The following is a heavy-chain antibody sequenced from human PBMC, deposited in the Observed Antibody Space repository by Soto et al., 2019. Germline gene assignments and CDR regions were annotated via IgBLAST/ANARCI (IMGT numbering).Heavy chain of an antibody. CDR2: IWYDGSNK. Sequence: QVQLVESGGGVVQPGRSLRLSCAASGFTFSSYGMHWVRQAPGKGLEWVAVIWYDGSNKYYADSVKGRFTISRDNSKNTLYLQMNSLRAEDTAVYYCARDQKGYCSGGSCSRFDIWGQGTMVTVSS. D-gene: IGHD2-15*01. V-gene: IGHV3-33*01. J-gene: IGHJ3*02. CDR1: GFTFSSYG. CDR3: ARDQKGYCSGGSCSRFDI.